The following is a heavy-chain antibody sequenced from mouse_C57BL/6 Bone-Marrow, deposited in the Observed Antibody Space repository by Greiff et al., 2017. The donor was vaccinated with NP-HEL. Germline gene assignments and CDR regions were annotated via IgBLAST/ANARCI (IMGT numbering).Heavy chain of an antibody. J-gene: IGHJ4*01. CDR1: GYTFTSYW. V-gene: IGHV1-7*01. CDR2: INPSSGST. Sequence: VQLQQSGAELAKPGASVKLSCKASGYTFTSYWMHWVKQRPGQGLEWIGYINPSSGSTKYNQKFKDKATLTADKSSSTAYMQLSSLTYEDSAVYYCAPIPLLRDYAMDYGDRGTSVTVSA. D-gene: IGHD1-1*01. CDR3: APIPLLRDYAMDY.